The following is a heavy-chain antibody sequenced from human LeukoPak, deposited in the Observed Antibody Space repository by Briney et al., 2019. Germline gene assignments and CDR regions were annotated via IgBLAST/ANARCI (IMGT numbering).Heavy chain of an antibody. Sequence: GGSLRLSCAASGFTFSSYGMHWVRQAPGKGLEWVAAIWHDGSNRYYADSVKGRFTISRDNSRKTLSLQMSSLGPEDTAVYYCAREGRSSSWSYYFDYWGQGTLVTVSS. V-gene: IGHV3-33*01. CDR3: AREGRSSSWSYYFDY. J-gene: IGHJ4*02. D-gene: IGHD2-2*01. CDR1: GFTFSSYG. CDR2: IWHDGSNR.